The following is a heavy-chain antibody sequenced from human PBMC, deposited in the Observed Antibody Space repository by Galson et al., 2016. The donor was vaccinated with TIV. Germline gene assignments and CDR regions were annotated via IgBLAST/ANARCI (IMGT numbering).Heavy chain of an antibody. CDR3: ARVRGDGEYSYGAFVY. Sequence: SLRLSCAAFGFTFSAYAMHWVRQAPGKGLEWVSTISSSGRFVYYADSLKGRFTISRDSATSSLHRQMSSLRAEDSGIYYCARVRGDGEYSYGAFVYWGQGTLVTVSS. CDR1: GFTFSAYA. V-gene: IGHV3-21*01. CDR2: ISSSGRFV. J-gene: IGHJ4*02. D-gene: IGHD2/OR15-2a*01.